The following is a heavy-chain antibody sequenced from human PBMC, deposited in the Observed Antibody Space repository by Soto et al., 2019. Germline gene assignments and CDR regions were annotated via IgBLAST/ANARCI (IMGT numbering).Heavy chain of an antibody. CDR2: MFYSGLT. J-gene: IGHJ6*02. V-gene: IGHV4-39*01. D-gene: IGHD2-15*01. CDR1: GYSVTSSDYY. Sequence: ETLSLTCSVSGYSVTSSDYYWAWIRQPPGKGLEWIGSMFYSGLTYYNPSLKSRVTLSVDTSKNQFSVRLNSVTAADTAVYYCAPLSVSLSGPYGIHVWGQGTTVTVS. CDR3: APLSVSLSGPYGIHV.